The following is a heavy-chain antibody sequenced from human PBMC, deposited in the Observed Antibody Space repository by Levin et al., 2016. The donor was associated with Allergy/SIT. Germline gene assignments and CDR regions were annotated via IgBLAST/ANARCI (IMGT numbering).Heavy chain of an antibody. J-gene: IGHJ4*02. CDR1: GGSFSSYG. Sequence: SVKVSCKASGGSFSSYGISWVRQAPGQGLEWMGGIIPLFGTGNYAQKFQDRLSITADEFTKTAYMELTSLTSEDTAVYFCARGERRDGYNAEQEKWGQGTLVTVSS. CDR3: ARGERRDGYNAEQEK. D-gene: IGHD5-24*01. V-gene: IGHV1-69*13. CDR2: IIPLFGTG.